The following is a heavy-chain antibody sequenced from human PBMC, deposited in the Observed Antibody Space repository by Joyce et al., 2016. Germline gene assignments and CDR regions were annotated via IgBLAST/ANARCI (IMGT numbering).Heavy chain of an antibody. J-gene: IGHJ3*02. CDR1: GYSFTSYW. Sequence: EVQLVQSGAEVKKPGESLRISCKGSGYSFTSYWVGWVRQMPGKGLEWVGIIYPDDSDTRSNRSFQGQVTISADKSISTAYLQWGSLKASDTAMYYCARQVPGTRGGAFDIWGQGTMVTVSS. CDR2: IYPDDSDT. CDR3: ARQVPGTRGGAFDI. D-gene: IGHD2-8*02. V-gene: IGHV5-51*01.